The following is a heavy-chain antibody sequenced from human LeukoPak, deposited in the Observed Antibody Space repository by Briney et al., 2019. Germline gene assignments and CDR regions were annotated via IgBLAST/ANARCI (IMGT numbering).Heavy chain of an antibody. V-gene: IGHV3-30*02. CDR1: GFTFSSYG. CDR2: IRYDGSNK. D-gene: IGHD2-15*01. J-gene: IGHJ5*02. CDR3: AKDRSRDLVVGYNWFDP. Sequence: PGGSLRLSCAASGFTFSSYGMHWVRQAPGKGLEWVAFIRYDGSNKYYTDSVKGRFAISRDNSKNTLYLQMNSLRAEDTAVYYCAKDRSRDLVVGYNWFDPWGPGTLVIVSS.